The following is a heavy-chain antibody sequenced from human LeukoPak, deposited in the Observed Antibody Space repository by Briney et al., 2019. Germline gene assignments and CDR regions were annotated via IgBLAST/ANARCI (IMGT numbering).Heavy chain of an antibody. J-gene: IGHJ4*02. CDR2: INHSGST. CDR3: ARPTHVPDLAAAFDY. CDR1: GGSISSSSYY. V-gene: IGHV4-39*07. Sequence: SETLSLTCTVSGGSISSSSYYWSWIRQPPGKGLEWIGEINHSGSTNYNPSLKSRVTISVDTSKNQFSLKLSSVTAADTAVYYCARPTHVPDLAAAFDYWGQGTLVTVSS. D-gene: IGHD6-13*01.